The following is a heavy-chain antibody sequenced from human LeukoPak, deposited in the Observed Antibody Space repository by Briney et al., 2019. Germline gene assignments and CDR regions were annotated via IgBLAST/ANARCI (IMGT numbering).Heavy chain of an antibody. CDR1: SYSISSGYY. CDR2: IYYSGST. CDR3: ARWKKYYDILTGYSVNYYMDV. J-gene: IGHJ6*03. D-gene: IGHD3-9*01. Sequence: SETLSLTCTVSSYSISSGYYWGWIRQPPGKGLEWIGYIYYSGSTNYNPSLKSRVTISVDTSKNQFSLKLSSVTAADTAVYYCARWKKYYDILTGYSVNYYMDVWGKGTTVTVSS. V-gene: IGHV4-38-2*02.